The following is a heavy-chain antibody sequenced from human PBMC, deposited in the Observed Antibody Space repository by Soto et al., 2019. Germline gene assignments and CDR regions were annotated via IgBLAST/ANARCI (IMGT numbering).Heavy chain of an antibody. V-gene: IGHV3-33*08. D-gene: IGHD4-17*01. J-gene: IGHJ4*02. CDR3: ARDLKTTYFDY. CDR1: GFAFRGYA. Sequence: QVQLLESGGGVVQPGRSLRLSCVSSGFAFRGYAMHWVRQTPGKGLEWVAVIWYDGSNKYYADSVKGRFTISRDNSNNTLSLQMNSLRVEDTAVYYRARDLKTTYFDYWGQGTLVTVSS. CDR2: IWYDGSNK.